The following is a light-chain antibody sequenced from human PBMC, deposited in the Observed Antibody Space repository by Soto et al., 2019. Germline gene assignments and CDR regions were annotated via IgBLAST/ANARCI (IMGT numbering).Light chain of an antibody. V-gene: IGKV1-33*01. Sequence: DIQMTPSPSSLSASVGDRVTITCQASQDITNPLNWYQQKPGKAPNLLIYAASNFETGIPSRFSVSGPGTDFTFTISSLQTEDVATYYCQHYHNYMYTFGQGTNLEI. CDR1: QDITNP. J-gene: IGKJ2*01. CDR2: AAS. CDR3: QHYHNYMYT.